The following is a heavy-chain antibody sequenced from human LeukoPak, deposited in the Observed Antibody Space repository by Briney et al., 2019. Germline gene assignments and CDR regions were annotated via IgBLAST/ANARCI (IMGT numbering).Heavy chain of an antibody. D-gene: IGHD3-22*01. CDR1: GYSISSGYY. Sequence: PSETLSLTCAVSGYSISSGYYRGWIRQPPGKGLEWIGSIYHSGSTYYNPSLKSRVTISVDTSKNQFSLKLSSVTAADTAVYYCASLGQTYYYDSSGYYTFDYWGQGTLVTVSS. J-gene: IGHJ4*02. CDR3: ASLGQTYYYDSSGYYTFDY. V-gene: IGHV4-38-2*01. CDR2: IYHSGST.